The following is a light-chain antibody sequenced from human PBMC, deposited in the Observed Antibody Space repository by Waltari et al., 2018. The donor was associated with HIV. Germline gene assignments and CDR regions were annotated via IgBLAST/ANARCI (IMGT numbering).Light chain of an antibody. J-gene: IGKJ1*01. V-gene: IGKV3-11*01. CDR1: QNVYNY. Sequence: EIVLTQSPATLSLSPGGRATLSCRASQNVYNYLTWYQQKPGQPPRLLIYDASSRATGIAARFSGSGSGTDFTLTITSLEPEDFAVYYCQQRSNWLWTFGQGTKVEI. CDR3: QQRSNWLWT. CDR2: DAS.